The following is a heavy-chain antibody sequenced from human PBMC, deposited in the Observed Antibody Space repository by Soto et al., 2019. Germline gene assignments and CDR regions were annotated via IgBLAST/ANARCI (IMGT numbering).Heavy chain of an antibody. Sequence: SETLSLTCTVSGGSISSDDCYWSWIRQAPGRGLEWIGYIHSSGSIYYNPSLKSRATMSIDTAGNQFSLKVSSVTVADTAVYYCARDLDGLHDDTSGPFPRPGWGQGTLVTVSS. CDR3: ARDLDGLHDDTSGPFPRPG. J-gene: IGHJ1*01. CDR1: GGSISSDDCY. D-gene: IGHD3-22*01. V-gene: IGHV4-30-4*01. CDR2: IHSSGSI.